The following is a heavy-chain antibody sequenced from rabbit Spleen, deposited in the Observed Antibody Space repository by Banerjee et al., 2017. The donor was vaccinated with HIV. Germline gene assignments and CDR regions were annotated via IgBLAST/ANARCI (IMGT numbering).Heavy chain of an antibody. CDR2: IDPVFGIT. CDR3: ARDLAGVVGWNFKL. CDR1: GFTLSSYY. V-gene: IGHV1S7*01. D-gene: IGHD4-1*01. J-gene: IGHJ4*01. Sequence: QLEESAGGLVQPGGSLKLSCKASGFTLSSYYMNWVRQAPGKGLEWIGYIDPVFGITYYANWVNGRFSISRENAQNTLFLQLNSLTAADTATYFCARDLAGVVGWNFKLWGQGTLVTVS.